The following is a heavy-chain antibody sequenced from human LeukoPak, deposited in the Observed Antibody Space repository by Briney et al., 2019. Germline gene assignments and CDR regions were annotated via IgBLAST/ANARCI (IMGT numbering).Heavy chain of an antibody. CDR2: ISGSGGST. CDR3: AKHRALKGLSNWFDP. CDR1: GFTFSSYA. V-gene: IGHV3-23*01. D-gene: IGHD2-8*01. Sequence: PGGSLRLSCAASGFTFSSYAMSWVRQAPGKGLEWVSAISGSGGSTYYADSVKGRFTISRGNSKNTLYLQMNSLRAEDTAIYFCAKHRALKGLSNWFDPWGQGTLVTVSS. J-gene: IGHJ5*02.